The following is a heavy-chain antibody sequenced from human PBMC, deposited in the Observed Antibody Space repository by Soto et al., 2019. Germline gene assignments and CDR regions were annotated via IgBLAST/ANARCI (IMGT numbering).Heavy chain of an antibody. CDR2: INPNGGSR. Sequence: QVQLVQSGAEVKKPGASVRVSCKASGYTFTNYYIDWVRQAPGQGLAWMGIINPNGGSRTHVKKFQAMITMTRETITRTVYMEVSRLRSADTAVYYCAIVAWTTITNRMNDVFDVWGQVTMVTVSS. CDR1: GYTFTNYY. J-gene: IGHJ3*01. D-gene: IGHD4-4*01. CDR3: AIVAWTTITNRMNDVFDV. V-gene: IGHV1-46*03.